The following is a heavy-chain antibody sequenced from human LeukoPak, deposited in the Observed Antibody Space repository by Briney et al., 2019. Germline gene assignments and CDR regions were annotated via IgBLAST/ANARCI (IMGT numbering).Heavy chain of an antibody. CDR1: GFTFSGSA. D-gene: IGHD3-10*01. V-gene: IGHV3-7*01. J-gene: IGHJ6*03. Sequence: GGSLRLSCAASGFTFSGSALHWVRQAPGKGLEWVANIKQDGSERYYVDSVKGRFTISRDNAKNSLYLQMNSLRAEDTAVYYCAKDEYYYGSGSYYKGSHYYYMDVWGKGTTVTISS. CDR2: IKQDGSER. CDR3: AKDEYYYGSGSYYKGSHYYYMDV.